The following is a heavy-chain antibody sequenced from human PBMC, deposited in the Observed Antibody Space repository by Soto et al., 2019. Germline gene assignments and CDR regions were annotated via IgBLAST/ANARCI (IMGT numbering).Heavy chain of an antibody. V-gene: IGHV1-69*13. CDR2: IIPIFVTS. Sequence: ASVKVSCKAWGGSFISSVISWLLQAPLQVLGWVGGIIPIFVTSHYAQKFQGRVTITADESTNTAYMELSSLTPEDTAVYYCARSLDYHDYTGYSTVGVYFDYWGLGTLVTVSS. D-gene: IGHD3-22*01. CDR1: GGSFISSV. CDR3: ARSLDYHDYTGYSTVGVYFDY. J-gene: IGHJ4*02.